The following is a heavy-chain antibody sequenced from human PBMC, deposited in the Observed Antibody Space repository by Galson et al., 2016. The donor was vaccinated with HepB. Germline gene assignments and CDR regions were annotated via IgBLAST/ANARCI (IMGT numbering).Heavy chain of an antibody. CDR3: ATGIGLFEY. CDR1: GLAFSNAW. CDR2: IKSKTDGGTR. V-gene: IGHV3-15*01. D-gene: IGHD3-10*01. J-gene: IGHJ4*02. Sequence: LRLSCAASGLAFSNAWMSWVRQAPGKGLEWVAQIKSKTDGGTRDYGAPVKGRFTIPRDDSQNTVYLQMNSLKTEDTAVYYCATGIGLFEYWGQGTLVTVS.